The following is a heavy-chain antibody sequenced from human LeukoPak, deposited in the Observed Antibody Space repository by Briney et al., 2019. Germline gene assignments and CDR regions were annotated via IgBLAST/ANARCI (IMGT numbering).Heavy chain of an antibody. CDR2: ISSSSSYI. Sequence: GGSQRLSCAASGFTFSSYSMNWVRQAPGKGLEWVSSISSSSSYIYYADSVKGRFTISRDNAKNSLYLQMNSLRAEDTAVYYCARALDDYGANWGQGTLVTVSS. CDR3: ARALDDYGAN. V-gene: IGHV3-21*01. D-gene: IGHD4-17*01. J-gene: IGHJ4*02. CDR1: GFTFSSYS.